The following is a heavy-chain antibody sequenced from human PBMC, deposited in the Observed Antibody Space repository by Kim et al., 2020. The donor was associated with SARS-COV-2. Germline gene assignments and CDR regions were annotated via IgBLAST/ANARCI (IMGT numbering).Heavy chain of an antibody. CDR2: IYHSGST. CDR1: GYSISSGYY. CDR3: ARVADRGGLIDSSGWYGDY. V-gene: IGHV4-38-2*02. D-gene: IGHD6-19*01. J-gene: IGHJ4*02. Sequence: SETLSLTCTVSGYSISSGYYWGWIRQPPGKGLEWIGSIYHSGSTYYNPSLKSRVTISVDTSKNQFSLKLSSVTAADTAVYYCARVADRGGLIDSSGWYGDYWGQGTLVTVSS.